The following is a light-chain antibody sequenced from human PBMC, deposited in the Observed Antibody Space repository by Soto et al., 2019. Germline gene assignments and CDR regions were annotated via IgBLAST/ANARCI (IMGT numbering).Light chain of an antibody. CDR2: AAS. V-gene: IGKV1-8*01. CDR1: QGISSY. Sequence: ALRMTQSPSSFSASTGDRVTITCRASQGISSYLAWYQQKPGKAPKLLIYAASTLQSGVPSRFSGSGSGTDFTLTISCLQSEDFACYYCQQYYSYPPTFGGGTKVEIK. CDR3: QQYYSYPPT. J-gene: IGKJ4*01.